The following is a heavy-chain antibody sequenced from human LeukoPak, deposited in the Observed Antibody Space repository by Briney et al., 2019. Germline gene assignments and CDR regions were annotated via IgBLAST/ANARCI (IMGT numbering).Heavy chain of an antibody. Sequence: SETLSLTCAVYGGSFSGYYWSWIRQPPGKGLEWIGEINHSGSANYNPSLKSRVTISVDTSKNQFSLKLSSVTAADTAVYYCARMTMVRGVKRWGQGTLVTVSS. CDR2: INHSGSA. D-gene: IGHD3-10*01. CDR1: GGSFSGYY. J-gene: IGHJ4*02. CDR3: ARMTMVRGVKR. V-gene: IGHV4-34*01.